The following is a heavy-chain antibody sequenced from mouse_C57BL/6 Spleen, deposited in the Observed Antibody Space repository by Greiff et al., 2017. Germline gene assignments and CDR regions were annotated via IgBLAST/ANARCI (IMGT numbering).Heavy chain of an antibody. CDR1: GFSLTSYG. Sequence: VMLVESGPGLVQPSQSLSITCTVSGFSLTSYGVHWVRQSPGKGLEWLGVIWRGGSTDYNAAFMSRLSITKDNSKSQVFFKMNSLQADDTAINYCAKGGDYRDYAMDYWGQGTSVTVSS. CDR3: AKGGDYRDYAMDY. V-gene: IGHV2-5*01. J-gene: IGHJ4*01. CDR2: IWRGGST. D-gene: IGHD2-4*01.